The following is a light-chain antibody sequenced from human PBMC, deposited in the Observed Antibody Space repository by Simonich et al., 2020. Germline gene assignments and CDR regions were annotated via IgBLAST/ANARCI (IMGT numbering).Light chain of an antibody. V-gene: IGLV2-11*01. CDR2: DVS. CDR1: SSDVGGYNY. CDR3: CSYAGSSTWV. J-gene: IGLJ3*02. Sequence: QSALTQPASVSGSPGQSVTISCTGTSSDVGGYNYVSWYQQHPDKAPKLLIYDVSKRPSGVPDRFSGSKSGNTASLTISGLQAEDEADYYCCSYAGSSTWVFGGGTKLTVL.